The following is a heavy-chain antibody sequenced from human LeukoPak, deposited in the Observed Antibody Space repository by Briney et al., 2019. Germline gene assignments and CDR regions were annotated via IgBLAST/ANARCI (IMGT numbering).Heavy chain of an antibody. Sequence: ASVWVSCKASGYTFTGYYVHWLRQAPGQGLDWMGWINPNSGGTNYAQKFQGRVTMTRDTSISTAYMEVSRLRSDDTAVYYCAFSRGYGDYVYFQHWGQGTLVTVSS. CDR1: GYTFTGYY. J-gene: IGHJ1*01. D-gene: IGHD4-17*01. V-gene: IGHV1-2*02. CDR2: INPNSGGT. CDR3: AFSRGYGDYVYFQH.